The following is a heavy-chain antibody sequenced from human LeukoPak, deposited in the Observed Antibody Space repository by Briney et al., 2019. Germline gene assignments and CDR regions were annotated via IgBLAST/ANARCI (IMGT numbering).Heavy chain of an antibody. CDR3: ARNEPAVSVVDAFDV. D-gene: IGHD1-1*01. Sequence: ASVKVSCKASVYTFTGHYIHWVRQAPGQGLTWMGWINPDNGKTKYEPRFQGRVTMTWDTSINTAYVDLTGLRSDDTAVYYCARNEPAVSVVDAFDVWGQGTVVTVSS. CDR2: INPDNGKT. V-gene: IGHV1-2*02. J-gene: IGHJ3*01. CDR1: VYTFTGHY.